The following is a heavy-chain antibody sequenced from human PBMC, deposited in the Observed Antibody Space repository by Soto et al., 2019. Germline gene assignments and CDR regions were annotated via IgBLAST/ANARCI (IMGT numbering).Heavy chain of an antibody. Sequence: HPGGSLRLSCAASGFTFSSYAMSWVRQAPGKGLEWLSAISGSGGSTYYADSVKGRFTVSRDNSKNTLYLQMNSLRAEDTAVYYCAKAVRYDYSNDYWGQGTLVTVSS. D-gene: IGHD4-4*01. J-gene: IGHJ4*02. CDR2: ISGSGGST. CDR1: GFTFSSYA. CDR3: AKAVRYDYSNDY. V-gene: IGHV3-23*01.